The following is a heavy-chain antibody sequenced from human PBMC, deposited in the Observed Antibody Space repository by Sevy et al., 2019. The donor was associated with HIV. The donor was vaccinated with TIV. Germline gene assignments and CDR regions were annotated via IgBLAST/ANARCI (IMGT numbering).Heavy chain of an antibody. D-gene: IGHD1-26*01. CDR2: ISYDGSNK. CDR1: GFTFSSYG. J-gene: IGHJ4*02. CDR3: AGVGSGSYSIDY. Sequence: GGSLRLSCAASGFTFSSYGMHWVRQAPGKGLEWVAVISYDGSNKYYAHSVKGRFTISRDNSKNTLYLQMNSLRAEDTAVYYCAGVGSGSYSIDYWGQGTLVTVSS. V-gene: IGHV3-30*03.